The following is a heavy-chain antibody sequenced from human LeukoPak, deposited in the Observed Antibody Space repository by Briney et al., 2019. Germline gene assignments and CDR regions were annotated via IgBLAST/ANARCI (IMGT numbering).Heavy chain of an antibody. J-gene: IGHJ5*02. Sequence: PSETLSLTCAVYGGSFSGYYWSWIRQPPGKGLEWIGEINHSGSTNYNPSLKSRVTISVDTSKNQFSLKLSSVTAADTAVYYCARRGLHQRFDPWGQGTLVTVSS. V-gene: IGHV4-34*01. CDR2: INHSGST. D-gene: IGHD4-11*01. CDR1: GGSFSGYY. CDR3: ARRGLHQRFDP.